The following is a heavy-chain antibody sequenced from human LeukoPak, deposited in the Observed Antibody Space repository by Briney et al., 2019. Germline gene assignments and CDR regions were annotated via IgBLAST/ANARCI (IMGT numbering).Heavy chain of an antibody. V-gene: IGHV3-23*01. CDR3: AKDDEGGCSSTSCYKWFDP. J-gene: IGHJ5*02. D-gene: IGHD2-2*02. CDR1: GFTLSSYA. CDR2: ISGNAGNT. Sequence: GGSLRLSCAASGFTLSSYAMSWVRQAPGKGLEWVSLISGNAGNTYYADSVKGRFTISRDNSKNTLYLQMNSLRAEDTAVYYCAKDDEGGCSSTSCYKWFDPWGQGTLVTVSS.